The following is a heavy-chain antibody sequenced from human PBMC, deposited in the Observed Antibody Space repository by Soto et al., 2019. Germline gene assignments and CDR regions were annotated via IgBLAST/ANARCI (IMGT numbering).Heavy chain of an antibody. Sequence: ALVKVSCKASGYTFTSYGIRWVRQAPGQGLEWMGWISAYNGNTNYAQKLQGRVTMTTDTSTSTAYMELRSLRSDDTAVYYCARVFSGSYHYPYYFDYWGQGTLVTVSS. D-gene: IGHD3-10*01. CDR3: ARVFSGSYHYPYYFDY. V-gene: IGHV1-18*01. CDR1: GYTFTSYG. J-gene: IGHJ4*02. CDR2: ISAYNGNT.